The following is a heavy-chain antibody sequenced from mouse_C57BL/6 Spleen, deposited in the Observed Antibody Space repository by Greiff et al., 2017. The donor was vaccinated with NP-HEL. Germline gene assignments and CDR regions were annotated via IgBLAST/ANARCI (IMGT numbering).Heavy chain of an antibody. J-gene: IGHJ2*01. CDR3: ARGLYDYDVDY. Sequence: EVQLQQSGPVLVKPGASVKMSCKASGYTFTDYYMNWVKQSHGKSLEWIGVINPYNGGTSYNQKFKGKATLTVDKSSSTAYMELNSLTSEDSAVYYCARGLYDYDVDYWGQGTTLTVSS. CDR1: GYTFTDYY. CDR2: INPYNGGT. V-gene: IGHV1-19*01. D-gene: IGHD2-4*01.